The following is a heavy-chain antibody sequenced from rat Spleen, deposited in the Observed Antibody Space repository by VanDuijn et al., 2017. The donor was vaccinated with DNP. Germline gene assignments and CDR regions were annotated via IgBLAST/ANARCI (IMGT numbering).Heavy chain of an antibody. D-gene: IGHD1-6*01. CDR1: GFTFSNYY. V-gene: IGHV5-25*01. J-gene: IGHJ2*01. CDR2: ISTSSSRT. CDR3: ARHEVYYGLLPSYFDY. Sequence: EVRLVESGGGLVQPGRSLKLSCAASGFTFSNYYMAWVRQAPKKGLEWVATISTSSSRTYYPDSVKGRFTISRDNAKSSLYLQMNSLKSEDTATYYCARHEVYYGLLPSYFDYWGQGVMVTVSS.